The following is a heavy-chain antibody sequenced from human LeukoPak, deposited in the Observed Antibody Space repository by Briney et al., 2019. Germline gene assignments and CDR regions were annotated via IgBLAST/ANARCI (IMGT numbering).Heavy chain of an antibody. J-gene: IGHJ4*02. CDR3: ARDSYGSSGYYYVSDY. Sequence: GGSLRLSCAASGFTVSSNYMSWVRQAPGKGLEWVSVIYSGGRTYYADSVKGRFTIPRDNAKNSLSLQMNSLRDEDTAVYYCARDSYGSSGYYYVSDYWGQGTLVTVSS. CDR1: GFTVSSNY. V-gene: IGHV3-66*01. D-gene: IGHD3-22*01. CDR2: IYSGGRT.